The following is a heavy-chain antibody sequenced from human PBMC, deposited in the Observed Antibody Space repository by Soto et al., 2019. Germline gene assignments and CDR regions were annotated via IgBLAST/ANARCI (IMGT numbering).Heavy chain of an antibody. CDR2: TSYDGSKK. V-gene: IGHV3-30*18. CDR1: GFIVSNYG. CDR3: AKDIALVRGVIMDMDV. D-gene: IGHD3-10*01. J-gene: IGHJ6*02. Sequence: PGGALRLSSAASGFIVSNYGMDWVRQAPGKGLEWVAVTSYDGSKKYYADSVKGRFTISRDNSKNTVDLQMNSLRAEDTAVYYCAKDIALVRGVIMDMDVWGQGPTVTVSS.